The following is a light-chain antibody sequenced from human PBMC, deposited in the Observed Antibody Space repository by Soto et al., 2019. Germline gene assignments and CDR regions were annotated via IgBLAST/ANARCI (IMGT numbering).Light chain of an antibody. J-gene: IGLJ1*01. CDR3: YSYTGISNSLFV. Sequence: QSVLTQPASVSGSPGQSITISCTGTSRDIGTSNLVSWYQQYPGKAPKLIIYEVTKRPSGISNRFSGSKSGTTASLTISGLQPEDEADYYCYSYTGISNSLFVFGTG. V-gene: IGLV2-23*02. CDR2: EVT. CDR1: SRDIGTSNL.